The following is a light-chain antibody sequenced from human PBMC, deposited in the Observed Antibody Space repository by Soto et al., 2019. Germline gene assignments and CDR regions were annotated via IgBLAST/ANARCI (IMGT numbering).Light chain of an antibody. Sequence: DIQMTQSPSSLSASVGDRVTITCRASQGIINYLAWFQQKPGIAPKSLIYAASSLESGVPSRFSGSGSGTDFTLTISSLQPEDFATYYCQQYNTYPYTFGQGTKLEIK. CDR2: AAS. V-gene: IGKV1-16*01. CDR3: QQYNTYPYT. J-gene: IGKJ2*01. CDR1: QGIINY.